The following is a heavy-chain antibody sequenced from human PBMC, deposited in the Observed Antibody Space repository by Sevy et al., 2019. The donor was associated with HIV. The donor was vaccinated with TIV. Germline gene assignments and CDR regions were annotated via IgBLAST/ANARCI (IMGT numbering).Heavy chain of an antibody. CDR3: ARGHIFSSYDFWSGYSYFDY. D-gene: IGHD3-3*01. CDR1: GGSISSYY. J-gene: IGHJ4*02. Sequence: SETLSLTCTVSGGSISSYYWSWIRQPPGKGLEWIGYIYYSGSTNYNPSLKSRVTISVDTSQNQFSLKLSSVTAADTAVYYCARGHIFSSYDFWSGYSYFDYWGQGTLVTVSS. V-gene: IGHV4-59*01. CDR2: IYYSGST.